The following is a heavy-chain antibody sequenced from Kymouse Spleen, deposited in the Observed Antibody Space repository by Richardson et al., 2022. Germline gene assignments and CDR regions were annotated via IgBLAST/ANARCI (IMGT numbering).Heavy chain of an antibody. CDR2: ISSSSSYI. CDR1: GFTFSSYS. CDR3: ARDMYYDILTGYYTYYYYYGMDV. D-gene: IGHD3-9*01. J-gene: IGHJ6*02. Sequence: EVQLVESGGGLVKPGGSLRLSCAASGFTFSSYSMNWVRQAPGKGLEWVSSISSSSSYIYYADSVKGRFTISRDNAKNSLYLQMNSLRAEDTAVYYCARDMYYDILTGYYTYYYYYGMDVWGQGTTVTVSS. V-gene: IGHV3-21*03.